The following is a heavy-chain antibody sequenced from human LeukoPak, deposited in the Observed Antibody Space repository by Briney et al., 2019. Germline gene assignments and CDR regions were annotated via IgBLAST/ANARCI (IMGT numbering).Heavy chain of an antibody. CDR3: HTNYYDSSGYRYYFDY. J-gene: IGHJ4*02. V-gene: IGHV1-69*05. CDR1: GGTFSSYA. D-gene: IGHD3-22*01. Sequence: SMKVSCKASGGTFSSYAISWVRQAPGQGLEWMGGIIPIFGTANYAQKFQGRVTITTDESTSTAYMELSSLRSEDTAVYYCHTNYYDSSGYRYYFDYWGQGTLVTVSS. CDR2: IIPIFGTA.